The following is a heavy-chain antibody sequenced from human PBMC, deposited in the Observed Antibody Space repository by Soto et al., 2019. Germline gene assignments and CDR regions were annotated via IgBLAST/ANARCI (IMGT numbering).Heavy chain of an antibody. Sequence: QAQLVQSGAEVKKPGASVKVSCRASGYTFTSYGYAWVRQAPGQGLEWMGWISAYNGDTNYAQKFQVRVTLTTDKSTTTAYMELRNLGSDDTAVYYCARSGAYCTSITCLFDSFWGLGTLVTVSS. CDR2: ISAYNGDT. CDR3: ARSGAYCTSITCLFDSF. V-gene: IGHV1-18*01. J-gene: IGHJ4*02. CDR1: GYTFTSYG. D-gene: IGHD2-8*01.